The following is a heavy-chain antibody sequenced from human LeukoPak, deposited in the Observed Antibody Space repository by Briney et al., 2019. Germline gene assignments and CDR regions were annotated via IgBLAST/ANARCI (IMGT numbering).Heavy chain of an antibody. CDR2: INHSGST. Sequence: SETLSLTCAVYGGSFSGYYWSWIRQPPVKGLEWIGEINHSGSTNYDPSLKSRVTISVDTSKNQFSLKLSSVTAADTAVYYCARGAPRYYYDSSGKDYWGQGTLVTVSS. CDR3: ARGAPRYYYDSSGKDY. V-gene: IGHV4-34*01. J-gene: IGHJ4*02. CDR1: GGSFSGYY. D-gene: IGHD3-22*01.